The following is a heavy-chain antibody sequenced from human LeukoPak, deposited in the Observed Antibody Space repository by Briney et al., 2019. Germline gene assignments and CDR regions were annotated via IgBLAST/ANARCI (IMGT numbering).Heavy chain of an antibody. Sequence: GGSLRLSCAASGFTFSSYWMHWVRHTPGKGLVWVSRIKGDGSSTSYADSVKGRFTISRDNSKNTLFLQMNSLSAEDTAIYYCARYLNSASWYFDLWGRGTLVTVSS. CDR2: IKGDGSST. CDR1: GFTFSSYW. CDR3: ARYLNSASWYFDL. J-gene: IGHJ2*01. D-gene: IGHD1-7*01. V-gene: IGHV3-74*01.